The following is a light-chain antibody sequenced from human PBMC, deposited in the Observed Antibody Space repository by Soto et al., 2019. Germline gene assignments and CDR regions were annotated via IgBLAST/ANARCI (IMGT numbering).Light chain of an antibody. CDR1: QTISSN. CDR3: QQRHMWPIT. CDR2: AAS. Sequence: DIQMTQSPSSLSAPVGDRVTITCRASQTISSNLNWYQQRPGKVPKLLIYAASSLQSGVPSRFSGSGSGTDFTLTISSLEPEDSAVYYCQQRHMWPITFGQGTRLEIK. V-gene: IGKV1-39*01. J-gene: IGKJ5*01.